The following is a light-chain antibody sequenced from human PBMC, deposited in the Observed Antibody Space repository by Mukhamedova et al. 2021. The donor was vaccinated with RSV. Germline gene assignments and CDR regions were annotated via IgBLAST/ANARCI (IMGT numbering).Light chain of an antibody. CDR2: KAS. J-gene: IGKJ1*01. CDR3: QQYNSHSWT. CDR1: QSISSW. Sequence: GDRVTITCRASQSISSWLAWYQQKPGKAPKLLIYKASSLESGVPSRFSGSGSGTEFTLTISSLQPDDFATYYCQQYNSHSWTFG. V-gene: IGKV1-5*03.